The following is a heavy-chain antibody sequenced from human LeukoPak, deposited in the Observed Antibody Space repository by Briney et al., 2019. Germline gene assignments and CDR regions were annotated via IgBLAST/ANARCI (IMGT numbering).Heavy chain of an antibody. J-gene: IGHJ4*02. CDR3: ARDSYGFDY. D-gene: IGHD5-18*01. Sequence: TGGSLRPSCAAPGSTFGSFAMGWVGQLPGRGLEWVSTISRSGDSTYYADSVKGRFTISRDNSKNTLYLQMNSLRAEDTAVYYCARDSYGFDYWGQGTLVTVSS. CDR1: GSTFGSFA. CDR2: ISRSGDST. V-gene: IGHV3-23*01.